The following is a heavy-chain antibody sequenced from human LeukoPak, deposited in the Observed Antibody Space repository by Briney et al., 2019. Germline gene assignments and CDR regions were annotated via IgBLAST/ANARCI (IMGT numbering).Heavy chain of an antibody. J-gene: IGHJ4*02. D-gene: IGHD6-13*01. CDR3: SAYSSSWYVGY. V-gene: IGHV4-39*07. Sequence: SETLSLTCDVSGGSISSGTHYWTWIRQPVGKGLEWIGSIYYSGSTYYNPSLKSRVTISVDTSKNQFSLKLSSVTAADTAVYYCSAYSSSWYVGYWGQGTLVTVSS. CDR1: GGSISSGTHY. CDR2: IYYSGST.